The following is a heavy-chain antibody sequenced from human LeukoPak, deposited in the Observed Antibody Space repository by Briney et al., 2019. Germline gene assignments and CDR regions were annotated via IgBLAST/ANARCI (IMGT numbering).Heavy chain of an antibody. CDR2: ISSSSSTI. Sequence: GGSLRLSCAASGFTFSSYSMNWVRQAPGKGLEWVSYISSSSSTIYYADSVKGRFTISRDNVKNSLYLRMNSLRDEDTAVYYCARDRVRYSSGWYAGFDYWGQGTLVTVSS. CDR3: ARDRVRYSSGWYAGFDY. V-gene: IGHV3-48*02. CDR1: GFTFSSYS. J-gene: IGHJ4*02. D-gene: IGHD6-19*01.